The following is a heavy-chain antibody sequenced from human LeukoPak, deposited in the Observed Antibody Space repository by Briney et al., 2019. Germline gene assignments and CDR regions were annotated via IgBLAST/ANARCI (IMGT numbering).Heavy chain of an antibody. Sequence: PGGSLRLSCTASGFTFSNSGMHWVRQAPGKGLEWVAVISKDGSDKCHADSVKGRFTISRDNSRNTLYLQMNSLRAEDTAVYYCAKGQRGYSYSFDYWGQGTLVTVSS. CDR2: ISKDGSDK. J-gene: IGHJ4*02. CDR1: GFTFSNSG. V-gene: IGHV3-30*18. D-gene: IGHD5-18*01. CDR3: AKGQRGYSYSFDY.